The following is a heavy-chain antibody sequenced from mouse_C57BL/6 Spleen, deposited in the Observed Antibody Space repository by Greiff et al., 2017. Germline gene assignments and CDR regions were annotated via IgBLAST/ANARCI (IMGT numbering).Heavy chain of an antibody. CDR1: GYTFTSYT. D-gene: IGHD1-1*01. CDR3: ARAPDYYGSSSWFAY. J-gene: IGHJ3*01. V-gene: IGHV1-4*01. CDR2: INPSSGYT. Sequence: QVQLKESGAELTRPGASVKMSCKASGYTFTSYTMPWVKQRPGQGLEWIGYINPSSGYTKYNQKFKDKATLTADKSSSTAYMQLSSLTSEDSAVYYCARAPDYYGSSSWFAYWGQGTLVTVSA.